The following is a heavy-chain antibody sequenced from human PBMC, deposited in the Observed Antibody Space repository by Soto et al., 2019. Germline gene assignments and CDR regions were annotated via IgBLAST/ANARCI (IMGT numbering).Heavy chain of an antibody. Sequence: ASVKVSCEACGYSFTTYGINWVRQAPGQGLEWVGWISGYNGHTNFAQKLQDRVTMTRDTSTSTVYMELSSLRSEDTAVYYCARDRDYGGNSGAFDIWGQGTMVTVSS. D-gene: IGHD4-17*01. CDR3: ARDRDYGGNSGAFDI. CDR2: ISGYNGHT. CDR1: GYSFTTYG. J-gene: IGHJ3*02. V-gene: IGHV1-18*01.